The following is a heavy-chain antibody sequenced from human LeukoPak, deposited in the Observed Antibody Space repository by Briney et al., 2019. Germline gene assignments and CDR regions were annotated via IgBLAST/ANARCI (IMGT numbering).Heavy chain of an antibody. CDR1: GGTFSSYA. CDR3: ARGYYYDSSGCYYSANAFDI. D-gene: IGHD3-22*01. Sequence: SVKVSCKASGGTFSSYAISWVRQAPGQGLEWMGGIIPIFGTANYAQKFQGRVTITADKSTSTAYMELSSLRSEDTAVYYCARGYYYDSSGCYYSANAFDIWGQGTMVTVSS. J-gene: IGHJ3*02. V-gene: IGHV1-69*06. CDR2: IIPIFGTA.